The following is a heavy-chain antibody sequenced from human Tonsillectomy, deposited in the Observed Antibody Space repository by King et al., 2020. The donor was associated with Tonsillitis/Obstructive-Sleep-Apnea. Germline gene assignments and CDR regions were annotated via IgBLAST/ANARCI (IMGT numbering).Heavy chain of an antibody. D-gene: IGHD3-16*01. CDR2: IKEDGSEK. V-gene: IGHV3-7*03. Sequence: VQLVESGGGLVQPGGSLRLSCAASGFTFSSYWMSWVRQAPGKGLEWVANIKEDGSEKYYVGSMKGRFTISRDNAKNSLYLQLNSLRAEDTAVYYCARHGVNAFDIWGQGTMVTVSS. CDR1: GFTFSSYW. J-gene: IGHJ3*02. CDR3: ARHGVNAFDI.